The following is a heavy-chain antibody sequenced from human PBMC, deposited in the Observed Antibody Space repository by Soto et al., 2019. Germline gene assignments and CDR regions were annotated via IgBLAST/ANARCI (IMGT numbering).Heavy chain of an antibody. CDR2: INSDGSST. V-gene: IGHV3-74*01. CDR3: AKDLLAAAGPFDY. Sequence: GGSLRLSRAASGFTFSSYWMHWVRQAPGKGLVWVSRINSDGSSTSYADSVKGRFTISRDNAKNTLYLQMNSLRAEDTAVYYCAKDLLAAAGPFDYWGQGTLVTVSS. D-gene: IGHD6-13*01. CDR1: GFTFSSYW. J-gene: IGHJ4*02.